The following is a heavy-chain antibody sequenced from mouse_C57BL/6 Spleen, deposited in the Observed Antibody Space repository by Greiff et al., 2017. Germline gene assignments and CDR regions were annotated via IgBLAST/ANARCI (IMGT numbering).Heavy chain of an antibody. CDR1: GYSITSGYY. Sequence: VQLQQSGPGLVKPSQSLSLTCSVTGYSITSGYYWNWIRQFPGNKLEWMGYISYDGSNNYNPSLKNRISITRDTSKNQFFLKLNSVTTEDTATYYCARRSIYYYGSSYGGYAMDYWGQGTSVTVSS. CDR3: ARRSIYYYGSSYGGYAMDY. J-gene: IGHJ4*01. D-gene: IGHD1-1*01. CDR2: ISYDGSN. V-gene: IGHV3-6*01.